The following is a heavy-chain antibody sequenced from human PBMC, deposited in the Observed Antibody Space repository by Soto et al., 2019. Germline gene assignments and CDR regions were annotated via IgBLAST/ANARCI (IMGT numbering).Heavy chain of an antibody. CDR2: ISASNGKT. CDR1: GYAFANYG. V-gene: IGHV1-18*01. Sequence: QVQLVQSGPEVKKPGASVKVSCKASGYAFANYGISWVRQAPGQGLEWMGWISASNGKTNYAQKFQGRVTMTTDTSTRTAYMELRSLRSDDTALYYCARDTATAGHYRRFDPWGQGTLVTVSS. J-gene: IGHJ5*02. D-gene: IGHD6-13*01. CDR3: ARDTATAGHYRRFDP.